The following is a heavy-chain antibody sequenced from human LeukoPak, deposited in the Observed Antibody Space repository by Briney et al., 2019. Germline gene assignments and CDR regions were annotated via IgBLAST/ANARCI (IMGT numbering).Heavy chain of an antibody. CDR1: GGSISSYY. CDR2: INYSWDT. J-gene: IGHJ6*02. V-gene: IGHV4-59*01. D-gene: IGHD4-17*01. Sequence: SSETLSLTCTVSGGSISSYYWSWIRQPPGKGLEWIGYINYSWDTNYNPSLKSRVTISVDTSKNQFSLKLSSVTAADTAVYYCARVSTTTVTNRYYYYGMDVWGQGTTVTVS. CDR3: ARVSTTTVTNRYYYYGMDV.